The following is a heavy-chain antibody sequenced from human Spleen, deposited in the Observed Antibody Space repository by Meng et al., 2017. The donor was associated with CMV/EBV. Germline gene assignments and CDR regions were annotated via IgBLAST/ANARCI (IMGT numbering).Heavy chain of an antibody. J-gene: IGHJ4*02. CDR3: ARKLETYYVDF. Sequence: ASVKVSCKASGYTFTSYGISWVRQAPGQGLEWMAWISAYNGNTNYAQKFQGRVTMTTDTSTSTAYMELRSLRSDDTAVYYCARKLETYYVDFWGQGTLVTVSS. V-gene: IGHV1-18*01. D-gene: IGHD1-1*01. CDR2: ISAYNGNT. CDR1: GYTFTSYG.